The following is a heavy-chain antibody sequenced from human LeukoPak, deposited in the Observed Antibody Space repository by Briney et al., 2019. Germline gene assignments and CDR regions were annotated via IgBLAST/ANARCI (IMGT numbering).Heavy chain of an antibody. CDR1: GGTFSSYA. Sequence: VASVTVSCKASGGTFSSYAISWVRQAPGQGLEWMGGIIPIFGTANYAQKFQGRVTITTDESTSTAYMELSSLRSEDTAVYYCARGPAEYYDSSGYSFDYWGQGTLVTVSS. CDR3: ARGPAEYYDSSGYSFDY. D-gene: IGHD3-22*01. CDR2: IIPIFGTA. J-gene: IGHJ4*02. V-gene: IGHV1-69*05.